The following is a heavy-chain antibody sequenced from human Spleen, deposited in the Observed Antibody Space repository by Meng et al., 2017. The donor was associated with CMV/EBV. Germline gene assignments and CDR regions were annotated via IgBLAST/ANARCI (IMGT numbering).Heavy chain of an antibody. CDR2: IFWNHDK. J-gene: IGHJ5*01. Sequence: SGFPLTTSGVGVGWIRQPPGKALEWLAVIFWNHDKRYSPSLKSKLTISKDTSKNQVVLTMIDMDPVDTGTYYCAHMTFLEWLQAFDSWGQGTLVTVSS. CDR1: GFPLTTSGVG. D-gene: IGHD3-3*01. V-gene: IGHV2-5*01. CDR3: AHMTFLEWLQAFDS.